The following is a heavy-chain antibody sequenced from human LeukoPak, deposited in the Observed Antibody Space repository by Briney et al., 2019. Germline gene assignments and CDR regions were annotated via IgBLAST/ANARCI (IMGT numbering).Heavy chain of an antibody. CDR1: GFTFSSYW. CDR2: IKQDGSEK. D-gene: IGHD3-3*01. Sequence: GASLRLSCAASGFTFSSYWMSWVRQAPGKGLEWVANIKQDGSEKYYVDSVKGRFTISRDNAKNSLYLQMNSLRAEDTAVYYCARVLDYDFWSGYSNWFDPWGQGTLVTVSS. J-gene: IGHJ5*02. V-gene: IGHV3-7*01. CDR3: ARVLDYDFWSGYSNWFDP.